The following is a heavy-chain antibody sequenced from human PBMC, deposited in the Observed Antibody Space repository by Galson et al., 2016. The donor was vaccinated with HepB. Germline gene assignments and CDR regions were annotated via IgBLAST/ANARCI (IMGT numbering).Heavy chain of an antibody. J-gene: IGHJ6*02. D-gene: IGHD2/OR15-2a*01. CDR2: ISAYNGNT. Sequence: SVKVSCKASGYTFTTYGITWVRQAPGQGLEWMGWISAYNGNTNYAQNLQGRVTMTTDTSTSTAYMELRSLRSDDTAVYYCARGQIEARNYYYYAMDVWGQGTTVTVSS. V-gene: IGHV1-18*01. CDR3: ARGQIEARNYYYYAMDV. CDR1: GYTFTTYG.